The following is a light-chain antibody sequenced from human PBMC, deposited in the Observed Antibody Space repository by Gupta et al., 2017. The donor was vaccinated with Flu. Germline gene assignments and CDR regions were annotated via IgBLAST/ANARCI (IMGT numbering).Light chain of an antibody. CDR2: SDY. CDR3: AAWDDSRKGLI. CDR1: SSNIGTNT. J-gene: IGLJ1*01. V-gene: IGLV1-44*01. Sequence: RITISCSGSSSNIGTNTVNWYQQLPGTAPNLLIYSDYQRPSGVPDRFSGSKSGTSASLAISGLQSEDEADYYCAAWDDSRKGLIFGSGTEVTVL.